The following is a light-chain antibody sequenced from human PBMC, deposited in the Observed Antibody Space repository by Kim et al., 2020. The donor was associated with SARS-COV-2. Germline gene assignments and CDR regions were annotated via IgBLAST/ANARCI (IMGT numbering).Light chain of an antibody. J-gene: IGLJ2*01. CDR3: SSYAGSNIVV. CDR1: SSDVGRHNY. Sequence: GHAVTISCDGPSSDVGRHNYGSWYQQHPCKAPKLLFYEVSERPSGVPDRFSGSKSGNTASLTISGLQSEDETDYSFSSYAGSNIVVFCGGTQLPS. V-gene: IGLV2-8*01. CDR2: EVS.